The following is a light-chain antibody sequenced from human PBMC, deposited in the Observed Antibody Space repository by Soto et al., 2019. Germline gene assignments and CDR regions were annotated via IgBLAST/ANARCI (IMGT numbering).Light chain of an antibody. V-gene: IGKV3-11*01. J-gene: IGKJ5*01. CDR2: DAS. CDR1: QSVSSY. Sequence: EIVLTQSPATLSLSPGERATLSCRASQSVSSYLAWYQQKPGQAPRLLIYDASNRATGIPARFSGSGSGTDFTLTMSSLEPEDFAVYYCQQRSNWRITFGQGTRLEIK. CDR3: QQRSNWRIT.